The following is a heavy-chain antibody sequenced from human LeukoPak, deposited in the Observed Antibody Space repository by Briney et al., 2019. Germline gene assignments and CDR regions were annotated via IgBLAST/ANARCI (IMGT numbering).Heavy chain of an antibody. Sequence: GGSLRLSCAASGFTVSSNYMSWVRQAPGKGLEWVSVIYSGGSTYYADSVKGRSTISRDSSKNTLYLQMNSLRAEDTAVYYCARVGYSYVFFDYWGQGTLVTVSS. CDR1: GFTVSSNY. J-gene: IGHJ4*02. D-gene: IGHD5-18*01. CDR2: IYSGGST. V-gene: IGHV3-53*01. CDR3: ARVGYSYVFFDY.